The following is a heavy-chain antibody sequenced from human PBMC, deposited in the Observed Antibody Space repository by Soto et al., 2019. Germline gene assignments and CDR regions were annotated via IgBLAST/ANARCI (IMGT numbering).Heavy chain of an antibody. Sequence: GGSLRLSCAASGFTFSSYAMHWVRQAPGKGLEWVGFIWYDGSNTFYAESVKGRFTISRDNSKNTVYLQMNSLRAEDTAVYYCAKDHYTVTGNYWYFDLWGRGTLVTVSS. V-gene: IGHV3-30*02. CDR3: AKDHYTVTGNYWYFDL. D-gene: IGHD4-17*01. CDR1: GFTFSSYA. CDR2: IWYDGSNT. J-gene: IGHJ2*01.